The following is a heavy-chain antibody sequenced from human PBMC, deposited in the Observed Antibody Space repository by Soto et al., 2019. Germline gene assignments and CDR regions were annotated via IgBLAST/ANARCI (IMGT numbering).Heavy chain of an antibody. J-gene: IGHJ4*02. Sequence: PGGSLRLSCAASGFTFSDYYMSWIRQAPGKGLEWVSYISSSSSYTNYADSVKGRFTISRDNAKNSLYLQMNSLRAEDTAVYYCYRYGSGSYPSDYWGQGTLVTVSS. CDR1: GFTFSDYY. D-gene: IGHD3-10*01. CDR3: YRYGSGSYPSDY. V-gene: IGHV3-11*03. CDR2: ISSSSSYT.